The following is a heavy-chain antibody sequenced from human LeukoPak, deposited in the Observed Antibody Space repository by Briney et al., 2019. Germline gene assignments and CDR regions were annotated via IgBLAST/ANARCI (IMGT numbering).Heavy chain of an antibody. Sequence: GGSLRLSCAASGFTFSDYYMSWIREAPGKGLEWVSYISSSGSTIYYADSVKGRFTISRDNAKNSLYLQMNSLRAEDTAVYYCARERKGAYYDFWSGYSDYWGQGTLVTVSS. CDR3: ARERKGAYYDFWSGYSDY. D-gene: IGHD3-3*01. CDR1: GFTFSDYY. V-gene: IGHV3-11*04. J-gene: IGHJ4*02. CDR2: ISSSGSTI.